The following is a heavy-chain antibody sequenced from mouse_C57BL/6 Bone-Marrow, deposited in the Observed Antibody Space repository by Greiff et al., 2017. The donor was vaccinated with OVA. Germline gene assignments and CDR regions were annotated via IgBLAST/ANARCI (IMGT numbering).Heavy chain of an antibody. Sequence: LKESGAELVRPGSSVKLSCKDSSFAFMASAMHWVKQRPGHGLEWIGSFTMYSDATEYSENFKGKATLTANPSSSTAYMELSSLTSEDSAVYYCARSAYYGNPYAMDYWGQGTSVTVSS. V-gene: IGHV1-49*01. CDR1: SFAFMASA. CDR2: FTMYSDAT. D-gene: IGHD2-10*01. J-gene: IGHJ4*01. CDR3: ARSAYYGNPYAMDY.